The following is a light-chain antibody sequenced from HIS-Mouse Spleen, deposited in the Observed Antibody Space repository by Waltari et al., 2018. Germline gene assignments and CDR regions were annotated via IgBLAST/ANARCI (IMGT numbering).Light chain of an antibody. Sequence: DIVMTQSPAFLAVSLGDRGAINCKSTQSVLYSSNNKNYLAWYQQKPGQPPKLLIYWASTRESGVPDRFSGSGSGTDFTLTISSLQAEDVAVYYCQQYYSTPYTFGQGTKLEIK. CDR1: QSVLYSSNNKNY. CDR3: QQYYSTPYT. V-gene: IGKV4-1*01. J-gene: IGKJ2*01. CDR2: WAS.